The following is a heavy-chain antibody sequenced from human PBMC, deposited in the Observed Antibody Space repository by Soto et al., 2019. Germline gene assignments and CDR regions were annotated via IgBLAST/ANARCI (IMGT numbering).Heavy chain of an antibody. CDR3: ARASGIGVGTTSY. V-gene: IGHV1-69*13. CDR2: IIPIFGTA. J-gene: IGHJ4*02. Sequence: SVKVSCKASGGTFSSYAISWVRQAPGQRLEWMGGIIPIFGTANYAQKFQGRVTITADESTSTAYMELSSLRSEDTAVYYCARASGIGVGTTSYWGQGTLVTVSS. CDR1: GGTFSSYA. D-gene: IGHD3-22*01.